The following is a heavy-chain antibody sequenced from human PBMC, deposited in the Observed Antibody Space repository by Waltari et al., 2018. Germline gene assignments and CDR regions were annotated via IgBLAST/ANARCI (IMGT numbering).Heavy chain of an antibody. Sequence: QVQLQESGPGLVKPSETLSLTCTVFGGPISGYYWSWIRQPPGKGLEWIGYSGNKFNPSLKSRVTISLDTSKNQFSLKLSSVTAADTAVYYCVRSYTVTTSPIAGYWGQGTLVTVSS. J-gene: IGHJ4*02. V-gene: IGHV4-59*01. CDR3: VRSYTVTTSPIAGY. CDR2: SGN. D-gene: IGHD4-17*01. CDR1: GGPISGYY.